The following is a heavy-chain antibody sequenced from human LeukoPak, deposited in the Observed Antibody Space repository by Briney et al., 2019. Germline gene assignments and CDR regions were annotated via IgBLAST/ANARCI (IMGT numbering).Heavy chain of an antibody. Sequence: PSETLSLTCAVYGGSFSGYYWSWIRQPPGNGLEWIGEINHSGSTNYNPSLQSRVTISVDTSKNQFSLKLTSVTAADTAVYYCARLYDSSGYGGWFDPWGQGTLVTVSS. J-gene: IGHJ5*02. V-gene: IGHV4-34*01. D-gene: IGHD3-22*01. CDR1: GGSFSGYY. CDR3: ARLYDSSGYGGWFDP. CDR2: INHSGST.